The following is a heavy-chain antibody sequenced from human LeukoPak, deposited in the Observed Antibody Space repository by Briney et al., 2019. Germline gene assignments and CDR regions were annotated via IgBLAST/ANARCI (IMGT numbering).Heavy chain of an antibody. Sequence: GGSLRLSCAASGFTFSAYPMSWVRLAPGKGLEWVSTIGGSGGSTYSADSVKGRFTISRDKSKITLYLQMNSLRAVDTAVFYCAKVWITDRSYFDYWGQGTLVTVSS. CDR3: AKVWITDRSYFDY. D-gene: IGHD3-16*01. J-gene: IGHJ4*02. V-gene: IGHV3-23*01. CDR1: GFTFSAYP. CDR2: IGGSGGST.